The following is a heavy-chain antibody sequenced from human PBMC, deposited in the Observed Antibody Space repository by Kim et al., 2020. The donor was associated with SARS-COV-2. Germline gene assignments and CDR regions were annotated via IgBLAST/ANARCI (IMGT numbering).Heavy chain of an antibody. J-gene: IGHJ4*02. CDR2: ISVTDAI. V-gene: IGHV3-48*02. CDR3: ARDWNWGIDV. D-gene: IGHD7-27*01. Sequence: GGSLRLSCAASGFTFTNYNMNWVRQAPGKGLEWISYISVTDAIYYADSVKGRFTISRDYAKNSLDLQMNSVRDEDTAVYYCARDWNWGIDVWGQGTLVTVSS. CDR1: GFTFTNYN.